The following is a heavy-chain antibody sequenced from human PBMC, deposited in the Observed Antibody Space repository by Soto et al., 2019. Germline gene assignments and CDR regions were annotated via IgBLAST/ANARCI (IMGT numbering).Heavy chain of an antibody. CDR2: IKPDGSAT. CDR3: ARAGYCGSGSYVVYYYYGMDV. J-gene: IGHJ6*02. Sequence: EVQLVESGGGLVQPGGSLRLSCAVSGFTFGSYWMNWVRLIPGKGLEWVAYIKPDGSATYYVDSVKGRFTISRDNAKNSLYLQMNSLRVEDTSVYYCARAGYCGSGSYVVYYYYGMDVWGQGTTVTVSS. CDR1: GFTFGSYW. D-gene: IGHD3-10*01. V-gene: IGHV3-7*01.